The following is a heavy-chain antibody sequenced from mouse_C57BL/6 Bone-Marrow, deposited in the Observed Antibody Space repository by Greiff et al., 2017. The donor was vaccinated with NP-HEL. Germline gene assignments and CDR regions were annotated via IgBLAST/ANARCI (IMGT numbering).Heavy chain of an antibody. CDR3: ATPRWFAY. J-gene: IGHJ3*01. CDR2: ISDGGSYT. CDR1: GFTFSSYA. V-gene: IGHV5-4*03. Sequence: EVKLMESGGGLVKPGGSLKLSCAASGFTFSSYAMSWVRQTPEKRLEWVATISDGGSYTNYPDNVKGRFTISRDNAKNNLYLQMSHLKSEDTAMYYCATPRWFAYWGQGTLVTVSA.